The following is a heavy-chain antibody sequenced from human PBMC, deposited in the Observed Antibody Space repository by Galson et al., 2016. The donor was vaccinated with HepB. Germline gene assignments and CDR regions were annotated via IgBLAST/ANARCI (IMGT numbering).Heavy chain of an antibody. J-gene: IGHJ4*02. CDR3: ARFNDYGDYADY. CDR2: IDRSGTT. CDR1: GYSITSPYY. V-gene: IGHV4-38-2*01. Sequence: SETLSLTCAVSGYSITSPYYGGWIRQPPGKGLEWIGSIDRSGTTYYNSSLSSRVTISLDTSRNQFSLKLKSVTAADTALYYCARFNDYGDYADYWGRGTLVIVSS. D-gene: IGHD4-17*01.